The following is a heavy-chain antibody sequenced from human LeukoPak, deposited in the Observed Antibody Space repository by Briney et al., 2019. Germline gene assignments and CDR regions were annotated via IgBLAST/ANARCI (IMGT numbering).Heavy chain of an antibody. J-gene: IGHJ4*02. Sequence: PSETLSLTCGVSGGSISGTNWWRWVRQPPGQGLEWIGEISLAGQTNYNPSLKSRVTISFDTSKNQFSLKLSSVTAADTAIYYCASQIVGGFFAYWGQGTLVTVSS. CDR2: ISLAGQT. CDR3: ASQIVGGFFAY. V-gene: IGHV4-4*02. CDR1: GGSISGTNW. D-gene: IGHD1-26*01.